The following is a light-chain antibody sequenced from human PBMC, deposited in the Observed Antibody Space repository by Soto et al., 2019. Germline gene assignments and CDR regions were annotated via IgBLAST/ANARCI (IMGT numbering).Light chain of an antibody. J-gene: IGKJ5*01. CDR1: QSVSSGY. Sequence: EIVLTQSPGTLSLSPGERATLSCRASQSVSSGYLAWYQQKPGQAPRLLIYGASTRATGVPDRFSGSGSGTDFTLTISRLEPEDFAVYYCQHYVRSPFTFGQGTRLENK. V-gene: IGKV3-20*01. CDR2: GAS. CDR3: QHYVRSPFT.